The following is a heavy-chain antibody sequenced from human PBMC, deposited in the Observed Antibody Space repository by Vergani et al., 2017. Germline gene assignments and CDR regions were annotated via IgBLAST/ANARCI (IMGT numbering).Heavy chain of an antibody. V-gene: IGHV4-31*03. CDR2: IYYSGST. Sequence: QVQLQESGPGLVKPSQTLSLTCTVSGGSISSGGYYWSWIRQHPGKGLEWIGYIYYSGSTYYNPSLKSRVTISVDTSKNQFSLKLSSVTAADTAVYYCARGRQEFTMVRGVILWFDPWGQGTLVTVSS. D-gene: IGHD3-10*01. CDR1: GGSISSGGYY. CDR3: ARGRQEFTMVRGVILWFDP. J-gene: IGHJ5*02.